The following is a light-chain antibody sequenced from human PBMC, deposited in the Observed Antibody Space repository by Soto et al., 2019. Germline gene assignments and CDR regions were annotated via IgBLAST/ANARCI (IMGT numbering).Light chain of an antibody. V-gene: IGKV3-20*01. CDR3: QQYGSSPQYT. CDR2: GAS. Sequence: EIVLTQSPGTLSLSPGERATLSCMASQSVSSSYLAWYQQKPGQAPRLLIYGASSRATGIPDRFSGSGSGTDFTLTISRLEPEDFAEYYCQQYGSSPQYTFGQGTKLEIK. J-gene: IGKJ2*01. CDR1: QSVSSSY.